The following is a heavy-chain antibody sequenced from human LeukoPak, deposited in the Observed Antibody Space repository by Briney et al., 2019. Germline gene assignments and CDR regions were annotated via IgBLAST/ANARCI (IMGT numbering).Heavy chain of an antibody. CDR2: IYTSEST. Sequence: SETLSLTCAVSGGSISSRTNYWSWIRQPAGKGLEWLGRIYTSESTNYKPSLKSRVTISLDTSKNQFSLKLTSVTAADTAVYYCARVNYYDSSGYYMGFDYWGQGTLVTVAS. CDR1: GGSISSRTNY. J-gene: IGHJ4*02. CDR3: ARVNYYDSSGYYMGFDY. D-gene: IGHD3-22*01. V-gene: IGHV4-61*02.